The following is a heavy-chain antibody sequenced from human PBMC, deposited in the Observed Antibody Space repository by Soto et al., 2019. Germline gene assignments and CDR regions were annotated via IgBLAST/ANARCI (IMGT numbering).Heavy chain of an antibody. CDR2: ITGSGGGT. V-gene: IGHV3-23*01. CDR3: KNDRTNWSFDY. CDR1: GFNFSGSA. Sequence: EVQLLESGGGLVQPGGSLRLSCTASGFNFSGSAMSWVRQAPGKGLEWVSGITGSGGGTNYADSVRGRFTISRDNSKNTLYLHTYSLRARHQFVYFCKNDRTNWSFDYWGQGALVTVSS. D-gene: IGHD7-27*01. J-gene: IGHJ4*02.